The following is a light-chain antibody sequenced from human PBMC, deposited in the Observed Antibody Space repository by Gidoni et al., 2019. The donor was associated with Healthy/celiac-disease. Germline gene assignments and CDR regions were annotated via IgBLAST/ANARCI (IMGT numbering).Light chain of an antibody. J-gene: IGLJ1*01. V-gene: IGLV2-23*02. CDR2: EVS. CDR3: CSYAGSSTYV. Sequence: QSALTQPASVSGSPGQSITISCTGTSRDVGSYNLVSWYQQHPGKAHKLMIYEVSKRPSGVSMRFYGSKSGKTASKRISGLQAEDEAEYYCCSYAGSSTYVFGTGTKVTVL. CDR1: SRDVGSYNL.